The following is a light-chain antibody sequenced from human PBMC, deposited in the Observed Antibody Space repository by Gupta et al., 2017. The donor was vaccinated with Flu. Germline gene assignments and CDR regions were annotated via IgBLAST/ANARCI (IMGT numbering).Light chain of an antibody. V-gene: IGKV3-20*01. Sequence: PGTLSLSPGERTALSCRASQSVSRYIHWYQQRPGQAPGLLIYGSSSRATGLPDRFSGSGSGTDFTLTISILEPEDFAVYYCQQYDSSPWTFGQGTKVEIK. J-gene: IGKJ1*01. CDR2: GSS. CDR1: QSVSRY. CDR3: QQYDSSPWT.